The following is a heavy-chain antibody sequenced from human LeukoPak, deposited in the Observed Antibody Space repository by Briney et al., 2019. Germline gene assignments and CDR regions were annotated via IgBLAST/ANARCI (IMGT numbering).Heavy chain of an antibody. Sequence: SETLSLTCTVSGGSISSYYWSWIRQPARKGLEWIGRIYTSGSTNYNPSLKSRVTMSVDTSKNQFSLKLSSVTATDTAVYYCARDLGYYDSPTLTPTWGQGTLVTVSS. J-gene: IGHJ5*02. CDR2: IYTSGST. CDR3: ARDLGYYDSPTLTPT. V-gene: IGHV4-4*07. D-gene: IGHD3-22*01. CDR1: GGSISSYY.